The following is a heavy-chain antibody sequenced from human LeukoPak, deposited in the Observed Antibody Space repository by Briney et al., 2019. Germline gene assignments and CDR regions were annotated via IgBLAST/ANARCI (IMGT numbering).Heavy chain of an antibody. D-gene: IGHD3-22*01. CDR2: ISAYNGNT. V-gene: IGHV1-18*04. CDR3: AKVFTYYYDRSGYELYYFDY. CDR1: GYTFTGYY. J-gene: IGHJ4*02. Sequence: ASVKVSCKASGYTFTGYYMHWVRQARGQGLEWMGWISAYNGNTNYAQKFQGRVTMTTDTSTSTAYMELRSLRSDDTAVYYCAKVFTYYYDRSGYELYYFDYWGQGTLVTVSS.